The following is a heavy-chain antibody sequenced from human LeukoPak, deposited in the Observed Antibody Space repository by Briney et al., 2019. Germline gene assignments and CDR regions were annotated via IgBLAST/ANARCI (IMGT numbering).Heavy chain of an antibody. V-gene: IGHV3-21*04. CDR1: GFTFSSYS. D-gene: IGHD3-22*01. CDR3: ARGNYYDSRTYYRAFDI. J-gene: IGHJ3*02. Sequence: GGSLRLSCAASGFTFSSYSMNWVRQAPGKGLEWVSSISTSSIYIYYADSVKGRFTISRDNAKNSLYLQMNSLRAEDTAVYYCARGNYYDSRTYYRAFDIWGQGTMVTVSS. CDR2: ISTSSIYI.